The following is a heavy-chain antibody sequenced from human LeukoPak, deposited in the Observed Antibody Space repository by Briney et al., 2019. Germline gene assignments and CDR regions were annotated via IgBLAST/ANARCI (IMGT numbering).Heavy chain of an antibody. CDR2: ITGSDDAT. V-gene: IGHV3-23*01. D-gene: IGHD5-12*01. Sequence: GGSLRLSCAASGFTFSSAAMTWVRQAPGKGLEWVSTITGSDDATYYADSVKGRSTISRDFSRNTVGLQMNSLRTEDTAIYYCAKGPQLYSGYHPDYWGQGTLVTVSS. CDR1: GFTFSSAA. CDR3: AKGPQLYSGYHPDY. J-gene: IGHJ4*02.